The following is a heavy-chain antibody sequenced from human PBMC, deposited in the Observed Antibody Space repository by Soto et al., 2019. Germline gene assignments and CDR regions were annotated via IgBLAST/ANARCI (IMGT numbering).Heavy chain of an antibody. CDR3: ARAIRMTTVTLLRYYYYGMDV. V-gene: IGHV1-69*13. D-gene: IGHD4-4*01. Sequence: ASVKVSCKASGGTFSSYAISWVRQAPGQGLEWMGGIIPIFGTANYAQKFQGRVTITADESTSTAYMELSSLRSEDTAVYYCARAIRMTTVTLLRYYYYGMDVWGQGTTVTVSS. CDR1: GGTFSSYA. CDR2: IIPIFGTA. J-gene: IGHJ6*02.